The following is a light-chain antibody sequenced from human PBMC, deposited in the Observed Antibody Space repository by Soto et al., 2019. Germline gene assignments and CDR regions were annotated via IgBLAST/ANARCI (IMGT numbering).Light chain of an antibody. CDR1: QSVSTF. Sequence: EVVWTQSPATLSLSPGQRANLSCRASQSVSTFLAWYHQKPGQAPRLLISGASSRATGIPDRFSGGGSGTDFTLTISRLEPEDFALYYCQQYGVSPISFGQGTRLEIK. CDR3: QQYGVSPIS. V-gene: IGKV3-20*01. CDR2: GAS. J-gene: IGKJ5*01.